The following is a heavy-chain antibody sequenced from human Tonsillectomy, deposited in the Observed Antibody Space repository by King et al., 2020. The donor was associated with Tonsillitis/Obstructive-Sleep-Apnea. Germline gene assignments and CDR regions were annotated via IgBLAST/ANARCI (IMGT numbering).Heavy chain of an antibody. CDR2: INPNSGGT. V-gene: IGHV1-2*02. Sequence: VQLVESGAEVKKPGASVKVSCTASGYTFTGYYMHWVRQAPGQGLEWMGWINPNSGGTNYAQKFQGRVTMTRDTSISTAYMELSRLRSDDTAVYYCASPAPSEYYDSSGYSIDYWGQGTLVTVSS. CDR3: ASPAPSEYYDSSGYSIDY. D-gene: IGHD3-22*01. CDR1: GYTFTGYY. J-gene: IGHJ4*02.